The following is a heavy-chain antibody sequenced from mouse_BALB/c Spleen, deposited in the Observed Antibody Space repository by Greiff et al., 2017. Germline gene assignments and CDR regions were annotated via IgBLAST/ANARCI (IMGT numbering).Heavy chain of an antibody. J-gene: IGHJ1*01. CDR1: GFTFSSYA. D-gene: IGHD2-3*01. CDR2: ISSGGST. CDR3: ARWLLRNWYFDV. V-gene: IGHV5-6-5*01. Sequence: EVKLVESGGGLVKPGGSLKLSCAASGFTFSSYAMSWVRQTPEKRLEWVASISSGGSTYYPDSVKGRFTISRDNARNILYLQMSSLRSEDTAMYYCARWLLRNWYFDVWGAGTTVTVSS.